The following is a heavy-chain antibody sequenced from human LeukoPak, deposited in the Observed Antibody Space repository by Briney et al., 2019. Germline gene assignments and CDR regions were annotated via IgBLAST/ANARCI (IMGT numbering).Heavy chain of an antibody. CDR1: GFTFSSYS. J-gene: IGHJ4*02. CDR3: TTVGAPEDY. CDR2: ISSSSSTI. D-gene: IGHD1-26*01. Sequence: GGSLRLSCAASGFTFSSYSMNWVRQAPGKGLEWVSSISSSSSTIYYADSVKGRFTISRDNAKNSLYLQMNSLRAEDTAVYYCTTVGAPEDYWGQGTQVTVSS. V-gene: IGHV3-48*04.